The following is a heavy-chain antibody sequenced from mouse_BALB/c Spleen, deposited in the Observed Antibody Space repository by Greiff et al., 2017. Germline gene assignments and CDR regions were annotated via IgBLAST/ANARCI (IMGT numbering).Heavy chain of an antibody. V-gene: IGHV5-4*02. CDR2: ISDGGSYT. J-gene: IGHJ4*01. D-gene: IGHD1-1*01. CDR1: GFTFSDYY. CDR3: ARDGGIYYYGSHAMDY. Sequence: EVQLVESGGGLVKPGGSLKLSCAASGFTFSDYYMYWVRQTPEKRLEWVATISDGGSYTYYPDSVKGRFTISRDNAKNNLYLQMSSLKSEDTAMYYCARDGGIYYYGSHAMDYWGQGTSVTVSS.